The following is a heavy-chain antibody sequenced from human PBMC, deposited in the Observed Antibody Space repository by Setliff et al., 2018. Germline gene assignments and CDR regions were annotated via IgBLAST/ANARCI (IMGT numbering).Heavy chain of an antibody. Sequence: SETLSLTCTVSGGSISSYYWSWIRQPAGKGLEWIGRIYTSGSTNYNPSLKSRVTMSVDTSKNRFSLKLSSVTAADTAVYYCAREKGNREAPELRGLYYYYMDVWGKGTTVTVS. CDR1: GGSISSYY. D-gene: IGHD3-10*01. V-gene: IGHV4-4*07. CDR3: AREKGNREAPELRGLYYYYMDV. CDR2: IYTSGST. J-gene: IGHJ6*03.